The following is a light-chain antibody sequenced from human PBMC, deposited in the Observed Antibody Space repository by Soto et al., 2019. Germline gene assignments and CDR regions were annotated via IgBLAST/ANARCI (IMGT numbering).Light chain of an antibody. CDR2: DVS. Sequence: QSALTQPASVSGSPGQSITISCTGTSSDVGGYNYVSWYQQHPGKAPKLMIYDVSNRPSGVSNRFSGSKSGNTASLTISGLPAEDEADYYCSSYTSRFTLIFGGGTKLTVL. CDR1: SSDVGGYNY. J-gene: IGLJ2*01. CDR3: SSYTSRFTLI. V-gene: IGLV2-14*03.